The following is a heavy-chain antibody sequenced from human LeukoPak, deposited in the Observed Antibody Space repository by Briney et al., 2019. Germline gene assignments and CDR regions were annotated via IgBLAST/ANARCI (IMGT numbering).Heavy chain of an antibody. V-gene: IGHV3-15*07. Sequence: PGGSLRLSRGASGLSFRSAWMNWVRQAPGKGLEWVGRIRSKADNGTAEYAALVKGRFTISRDDSKKMLYLQMNSLEVNDTALYYCTTRGYCSGAGCYSDYWGQGTLVTVSS. J-gene: IGHJ4*02. CDR2: IRSKADNGTA. CDR3: TTRGYCSGAGCYSDY. CDR1: GLSFRSAW. D-gene: IGHD2-2*02.